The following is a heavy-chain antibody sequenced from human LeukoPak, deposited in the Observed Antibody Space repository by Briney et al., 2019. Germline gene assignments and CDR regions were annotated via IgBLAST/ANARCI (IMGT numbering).Heavy chain of an antibody. V-gene: IGHV3-23*01. CDR1: GFTFRSYA. Sequence: PGGSLRLSWAASGFTFRSYAMSWVRQAPGKGLEWVSAISGSGGSTYYADSVKGRFTISRDNSKNTLYLQMSSLRAEDTAVYYCAKQEPAGMTMIVVVITPDAFDIWGQGTMVTVSS. J-gene: IGHJ3*02. CDR2: ISGSGGST. D-gene: IGHD3-22*01. CDR3: AKQEPAGMTMIVVVITPDAFDI.